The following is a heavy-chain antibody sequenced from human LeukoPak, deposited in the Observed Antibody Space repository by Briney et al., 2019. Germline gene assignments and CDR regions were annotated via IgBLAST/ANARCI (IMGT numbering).Heavy chain of an antibody. CDR3: ARLFFVIDT. V-gene: IGHV4-39*01. CDR1: GASISKSAYY. D-gene: IGHD3-3*01. Sequence: SEALSLTCTVFGASISKSAYYWVWLRQPRGEGLEGIGTVNYSGSTFYNPSLKSRVNISVDTSKNQFSLQLSSVTAADTAVYYCARLFFVIDTWGQGTLVTVSS. J-gene: IGHJ5*02. CDR2: VNYSGST.